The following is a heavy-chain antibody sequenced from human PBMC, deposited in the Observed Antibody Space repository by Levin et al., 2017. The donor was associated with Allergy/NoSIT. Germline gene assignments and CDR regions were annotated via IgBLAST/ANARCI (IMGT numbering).Heavy chain of an antibody. D-gene: IGHD3-9*01. Sequence: LRLSCTVSGGSISSGDYYWSWIRQPPGKGLEWIGYIYYSGSTYYNPSLKSRVTISVDTSKNQFSLKLSSVTAADTAVYYCARDRTSVRYFDWFPTNTVGVYGMDVWGQGTTVTVSS. CDR2: IYYSGST. CDR1: GGSISSGDYY. V-gene: IGHV4-30-4*01. CDR3: ARDRTSVRYFDWFPTNTVGVYGMDV. J-gene: IGHJ6*02.